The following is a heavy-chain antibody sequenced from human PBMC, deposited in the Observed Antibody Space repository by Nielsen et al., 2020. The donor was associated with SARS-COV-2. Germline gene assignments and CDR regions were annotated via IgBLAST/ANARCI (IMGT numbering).Heavy chain of an antibody. CDR2: ISSSSSYI. CDR1: GFTFSSYS. V-gene: IGHV3-21*01. CDR3: AREMTTMGMSAFDI. Sequence: GESLKISCAASGFTFSSYSMNWVRQAPGKGLEWVSSISSSSSYIYYADSVKGRFTISRDNAKNSLYLQMNSLRAEDTAVYYCAREMTTMGMSAFDIWGQGTMVTVSS. J-gene: IGHJ3*02. D-gene: IGHD4-23*01.